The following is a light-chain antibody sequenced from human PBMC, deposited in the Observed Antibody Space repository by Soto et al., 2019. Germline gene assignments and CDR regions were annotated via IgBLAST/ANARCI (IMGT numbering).Light chain of an antibody. J-gene: IGKJ1*01. V-gene: IGKV1-5*01. CDR2: YAS. CDR1: HSVSSF. CDR3: QQYNGYSTWT. Sequence: DSHLTQYPYTLSASVGDRVTITCRASHSVSSFFSWYHQKPWKAPGVLVCYASSLERGVPSRFSGSGSGTEFTLTISSLQPADDATYYCQQYNGYSTWTFGQGTKVDIK.